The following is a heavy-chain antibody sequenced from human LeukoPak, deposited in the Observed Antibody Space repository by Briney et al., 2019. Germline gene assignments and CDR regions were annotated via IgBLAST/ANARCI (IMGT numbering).Heavy chain of an antibody. CDR3: TKDQARDLDH. D-gene: IGHD5-12*01. J-gene: IGHJ4*02. CDR2: ITWNSGRI. Sequence: PGRSLRLSCVGSGFTFRNYAFHWVRQAPGKAPEWVSGITWNSGRIGYADSVKGRFTITRDNAKNSLYLQMNSLRPEDTAVYYCTKDQARDLDHWGQGTLVTVSS. V-gene: IGHV3-9*01. CDR1: GFTFRNYA.